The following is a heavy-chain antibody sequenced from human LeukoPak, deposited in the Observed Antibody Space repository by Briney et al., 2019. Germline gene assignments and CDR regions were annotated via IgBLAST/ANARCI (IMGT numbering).Heavy chain of an antibody. J-gene: IGHJ2*01. CDR3: ARKPFTTERNWYFDL. D-gene: IGHD3-22*01. Sequence: PSETLSLTCTVSGGSISSSSYYWGWIRQPPGKGLEWIGSIYYSGSTYYNPSLKSRVTISVDTSKNQFSLKLSSVTAADTAVYYCARKPFTTERNWYFDLWGRGTLVTVSS. CDR1: GGSISSSSYY. V-gene: IGHV4-39*01. CDR2: IYYSGST.